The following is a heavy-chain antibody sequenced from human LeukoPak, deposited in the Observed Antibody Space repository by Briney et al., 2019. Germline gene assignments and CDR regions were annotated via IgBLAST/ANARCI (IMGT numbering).Heavy chain of an antibody. CDR1: GGSFSGYY. V-gene: IGHV4-34*01. Sequence: SETLSLTCAVYGGSFSGYYWSWIRQPPGKGLEWIGEINHSGSTNYNPSLKSRVTISVDTSKNQFSLKLSSVTAADTAVYYCARVRGYSGYDGRSWSHFQHWGQGTLVTVSS. J-gene: IGHJ1*01. CDR2: INHSGST. CDR3: ARVRGYSGYDGRSWSHFQH. D-gene: IGHD5-12*01.